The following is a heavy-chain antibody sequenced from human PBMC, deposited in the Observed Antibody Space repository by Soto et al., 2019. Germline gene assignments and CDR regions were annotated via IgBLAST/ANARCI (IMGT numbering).Heavy chain of an antibody. V-gene: IGHV5-51*01. CDR2: TYPEDSQT. CDR3: ARQNDIAVAGYYYYGMDF. CDR1: GYSFTSYW. D-gene: IGHD6-19*01. Sequence: PGESLKISCKASGYSFTSYWIGWVRQISGKGLEWMGITYPEDSQTLYSPSFQGQVTISADKSISTAYLQWSSLKASDTAMYYCARQNDIAVAGYYYYGMDFWGQGTTVTVSS. J-gene: IGHJ6*02.